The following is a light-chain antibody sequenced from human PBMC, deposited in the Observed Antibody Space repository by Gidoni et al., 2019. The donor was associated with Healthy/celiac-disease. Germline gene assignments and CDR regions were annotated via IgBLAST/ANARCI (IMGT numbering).Light chain of an antibody. J-gene: IGKJ1*01. CDR3: QQYGSSPRT. V-gene: IGKV3-20*01. Sequence: LTQSPGTLSLAPGERATLSCRASQSVSSSYLAWYQQKPGQAPRLLIYGASSRATGIPDRFSGSGSGTDFTLTISRLEPEDFAVYYCQQYGSSPRTFGQGTKVEIK. CDR2: GAS. CDR1: QSVSSSY.